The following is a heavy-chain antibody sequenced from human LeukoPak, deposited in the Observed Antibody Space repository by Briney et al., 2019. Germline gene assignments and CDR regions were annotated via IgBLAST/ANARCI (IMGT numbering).Heavy chain of an antibody. V-gene: IGHV1-46*01. CDR1: GYTFTSYY. J-gene: IGHJ1*01. CDR3: AREGYPGIVGFRH. Sequence: ASVKVSCKASGYTFTSYYMRWVRQAPGQGLEWMGIINPSGGSTSYAQKFQGRVTMTRDTSTSTVYMELSSLRSEDTAVYYCAREGYPGIVGFRHWGQGTLVTVSS. CDR2: INPSGGST. D-gene: IGHD2-15*01.